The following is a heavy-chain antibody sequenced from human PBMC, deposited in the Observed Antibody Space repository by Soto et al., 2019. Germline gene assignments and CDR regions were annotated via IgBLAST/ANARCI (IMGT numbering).Heavy chain of an antibody. CDR1: GYTFTSYG. D-gene: IGHD6-13*01. CDR2: ISAYNGNT. V-gene: IGHV1-18*01. Sequence: QVQLVQSGAEVKKPGASVKVSCKASGYTFTSYGISWVRQAPGQGLEWMGWISAYNGNTNYAQKLQGRVTMTTDTSTSTAYMELRSLRSDDTAVYYCARYISSWLKRGPSGMDVWGQGTTVTVSS. J-gene: IGHJ6*02. CDR3: ARYISSWLKRGPSGMDV.